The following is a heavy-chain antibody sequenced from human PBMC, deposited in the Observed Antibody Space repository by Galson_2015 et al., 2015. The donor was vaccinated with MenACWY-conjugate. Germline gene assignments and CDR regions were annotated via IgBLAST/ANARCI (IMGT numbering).Heavy chain of an antibody. J-gene: IGHJ4*02. Sequence: SLRLSCAASGLTFTIYSIHWVRQAPGQGPVWVSRLKSDGTTTYADLVKGRFTISGDHAKNMFYLQMNSLRVKDTAVYYCVTSSISPFGTYDGNVLDYWGQGTLVTVSS. V-gene: IGHV3-74*03. D-gene: IGHD3-16*01. CDR3: VTSSISPFGTYDGNVLDY. CDR2: LKSDGTT. CDR1: GLTFTIYS.